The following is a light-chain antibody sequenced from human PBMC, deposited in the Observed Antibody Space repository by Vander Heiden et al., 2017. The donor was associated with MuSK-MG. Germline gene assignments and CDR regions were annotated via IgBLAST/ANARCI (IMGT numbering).Light chain of an antibody. V-gene: IGLV1-40*01. CDR2: GNS. J-gene: IGLJ1*01. CDR1: SSNIGAGYD. CDR3: QSYDSSLSGSV. Sequence: QSVLTQPPSGSGATGQRVTISCTVSSSNIGAGYDVHWYQQLPGTAPKLLIYGNSNRPSGVPDRYSGSKSGTSASLAITGLQAEDEADYYCQSYDSSLSGSVFGTGTKVTVL.